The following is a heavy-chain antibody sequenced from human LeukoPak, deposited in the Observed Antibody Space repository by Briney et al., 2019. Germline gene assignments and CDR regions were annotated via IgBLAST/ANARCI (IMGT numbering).Heavy chain of an antibody. Sequence: GASVKVSCKASGYTFTSYGISWVRQAPGQGLEWMGWISAYNGNTNYAQKLQGRVTMTTDTSTSTAYMELRSLRSDDTAVYYCAKGSRVRYYDSSGYYYWGQGTLVTVSS. J-gene: IGHJ4*02. V-gene: IGHV1-18*01. D-gene: IGHD3-22*01. CDR2: ISAYNGNT. CDR3: AKGSRVRYYDSSGYYY. CDR1: GYTFTSYG.